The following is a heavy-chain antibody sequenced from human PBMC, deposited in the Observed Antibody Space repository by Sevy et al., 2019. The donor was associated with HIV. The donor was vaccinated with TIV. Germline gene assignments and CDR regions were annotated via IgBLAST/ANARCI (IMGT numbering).Heavy chain of an antibody. J-gene: IGHJ6*02. CDR1: GGSISSSSYY. V-gene: IGHV4-39*01. D-gene: IGHD6-19*01. CDR2: IYYSGST. CDR3: ARGISSGWYMGYYYYYGMDV. Sequence: SETLSLTCTVSGGSISSSSYYWGWIRQPPGKGLEWIGSIYYSGSTYYNPSLKSRVTISVDTSKNQFSLKLSSVTAADTAVYYCARGISSGWYMGYYYYYGMDVWGQGTTVTVSS.